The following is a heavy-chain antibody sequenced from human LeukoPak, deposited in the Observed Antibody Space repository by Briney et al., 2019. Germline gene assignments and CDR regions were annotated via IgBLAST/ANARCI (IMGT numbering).Heavy chain of an antibody. J-gene: IGHJ4*02. CDR2: INHSGST. CDR3: TRGPPDFDWLPFDY. D-gene: IGHD3-9*01. CDR1: GGSFSGYY. V-gene: IGHV4-34*01. Sequence: PSETLSLTCAVYGGSFSGYYWSWIRQPPGKGLEWIGEINHSGSTNYSPSLKSRATISLDTSKNQFSLKLSSVTAADTAVYYCTRGPPDFDWLPFDYWGQGTLVTVSS.